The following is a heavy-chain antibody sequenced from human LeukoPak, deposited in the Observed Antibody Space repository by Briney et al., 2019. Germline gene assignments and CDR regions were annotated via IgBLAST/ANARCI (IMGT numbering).Heavy chain of an antibody. CDR2: IKPDGSWT. Sequence: PGGSLRLSCAASGFTFSDHWMHWVRQVPGKRLVWVSRIKPDGSWTNDADSVKGRFTISRDNAENTLYLQMNSLRVEDTAVYYCVRGVGGSSYLDYWGQGALVTVSS. V-gene: IGHV3-74*01. J-gene: IGHJ4*02. D-gene: IGHD3-16*01. CDR3: VRGVGGSSYLDY. CDR1: GFTFSDHW.